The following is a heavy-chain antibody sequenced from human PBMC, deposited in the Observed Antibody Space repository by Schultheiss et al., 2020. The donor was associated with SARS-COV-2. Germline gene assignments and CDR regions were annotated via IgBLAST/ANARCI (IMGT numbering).Heavy chain of an antibody. CDR2: VNHSGNT. Sequence: SQTLSLTCAVYGGSFSGYYWSWIRQPPGKGLEWIGEVNHSGNTNYNPSLKSRVTISVDRSKNQFSLKLSSVTAADTAVYYCACYSSSWYNYWGQGTLVTVSS. V-gene: IGHV4-34*01. CDR1: GGSFSGYY. D-gene: IGHD6-13*01. J-gene: IGHJ4*02. CDR3: ACYSSSWYNY.